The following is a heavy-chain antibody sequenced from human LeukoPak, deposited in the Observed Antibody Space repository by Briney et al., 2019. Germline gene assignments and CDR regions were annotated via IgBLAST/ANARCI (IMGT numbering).Heavy chain of an antibody. Sequence: PSETLSLTCTGSGGSISSYYWSWIRQPPGKGLEWIGYIYTSGSTNYNPSLKRRVTISVDTSKNQFSLKLSSVTAADTAVYYCARSVGSSSRKRRFDPWGQGTLVTVSS. J-gene: IGHJ5*02. V-gene: IGHV4-4*09. CDR2: IYTSGST. CDR3: ARSVGSSSRKRRFDP. D-gene: IGHD6-6*01. CDR1: GGSISSYY.